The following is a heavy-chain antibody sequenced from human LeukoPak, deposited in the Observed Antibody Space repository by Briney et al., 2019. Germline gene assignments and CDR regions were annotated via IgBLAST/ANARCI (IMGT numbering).Heavy chain of an antibody. D-gene: IGHD4-17*01. V-gene: IGHV3-30*18. CDR2: ASHDEVGK. CDR3: AKDRGYGEHEPFES. J-gene: IGHJ4*02. CDR1: GFTFSDYA. Sequence: GGSLRLSCVGSGFTFSDYAIHWVRQAPGKGLEWVAVASHDEVGKQFADSVKGRFTLSRDNSRDSVHLQMNRLRDEDTGVYYCAKDRGYGEHEPFESWGQGSLVAVSS.